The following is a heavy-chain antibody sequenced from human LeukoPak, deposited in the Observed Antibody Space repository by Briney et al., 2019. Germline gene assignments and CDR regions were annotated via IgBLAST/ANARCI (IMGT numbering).Heavy chain of an antibody. Sequence: SETLSLTCNVSGGSISSTSHYWGWIRQPPGKGLDWVGSIFYSGNTYYNPSLKSRVTISVDTSKNQFSLSLRSVTAADTAVYYCARVQAAQAIWGQGTMVTVSS. CDR2: IFYSGNT. D-gene: IGHD6-13*01. CDR3: ARVQAAQAI. J-gene: IGHJ3*02. V-gene: IGHV4-39*07. CDR1: GGSISSTSHY.